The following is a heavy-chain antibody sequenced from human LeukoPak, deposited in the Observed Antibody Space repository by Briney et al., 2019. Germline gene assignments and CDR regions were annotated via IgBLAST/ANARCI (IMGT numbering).Heavy chain of an antibody. CDR2: INTNTGNP. D-gene: IGHD1-14*01. Sequence: ASVKVSCKASGYTFTGYAINWVRQAPGQGLEWMGWINTNTGNPTYAQDFTGRFVFSLDTSVSTAYLQISSLKAEDTAVYYCARSIRNDYGDYWGQGTLVTVSS. J-gene: IGHJ4*02. CDR1: GYTFTGYA. CDR3: ARSIRNDYGDY. V-gene: IGHV7-4-1*02.